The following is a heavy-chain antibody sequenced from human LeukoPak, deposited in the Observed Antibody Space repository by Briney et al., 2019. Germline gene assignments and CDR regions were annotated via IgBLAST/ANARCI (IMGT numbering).Heavy chain of an antibody. V-gene: IGHV3-15*01. D-gene: IGHD3/OR15-3a*01. J-gene: IGHJ4*02. CDR2: IKSKTDGGTI. CDR3: TTEGPRFWTGYDPIDY. CDR1: GFTFSSYA. Sequence: GGSLRLSCAASGFTFSSYAMSWVRQAPGKGLQWVGRIKSKTDGGTIDYAAPVKGRFTISRDDSKTTLYLQMNSLKTEDTAIYFRTTEGPRFWTGYDPIDYWGQGTLVTVSS.